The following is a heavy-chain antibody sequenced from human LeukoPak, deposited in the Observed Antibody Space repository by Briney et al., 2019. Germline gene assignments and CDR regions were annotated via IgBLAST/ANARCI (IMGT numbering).Heavy chain of an antibody. CDR3: AKFNSEPRVHFDY. J-gene: IGHJ4*02. CDR2: IWYDGSNK. D-gene: IGHD1-14*01. V-gene: IGHV3-33*06. CDR1: GFTFSSYG. Sequence: GRSLRLSCAASGFTFSSYGMHWVRQAPGKGLEWVAVIWYDGSNKYYADSVKGRFTISRDNSKNTLYLQMNSLRAEDTAVYYCAKFNSEPRVHFDYWGQGTLVTVSS.